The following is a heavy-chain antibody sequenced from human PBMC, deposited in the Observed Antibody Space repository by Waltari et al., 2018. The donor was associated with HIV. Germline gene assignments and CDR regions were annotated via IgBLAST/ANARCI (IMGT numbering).Heavy chain of an antibody. D-gene: IGHD3-22*01. CDR2: MNPNSGNT. CDR1: GSIFMNFD. CDR3: ARNSSAKGNRYFYYGLDV. J-gene: IGHJ6*02. V-gene: IGHV1-8*02. Sequence: QVHLVQSGPEVKRPGASVKISCKGSGSIFMNFDVNWVRHADGPGPEWLGWMNPNSGNTAAPYIFEERVTMTRDVSTDTAYMEMSGLTPEDTAIYYCARNSSAKGNRYFYYGLDVWGQGTPVTV.